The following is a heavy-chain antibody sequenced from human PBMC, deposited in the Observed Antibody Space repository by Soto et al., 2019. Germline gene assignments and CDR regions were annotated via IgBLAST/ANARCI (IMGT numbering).Heavy chain of an antibody. CDR2: IYSGGDK. V-gene: IGHV3-66*01. Sequence: EAHLVGSGGGLVQPGGSLRLSCAASGFAVSANYLSWVRQAPGKGLELVSLIYSGGDKDYADSVRGRFTISRDNSKNTLYLQMNSLKAEDTAVYYCATRMTTAPYWGQGALVNVAS. CDR3: ATRMTTAPY. D-gene: IGHD4-17*01. J-gene: IGHJ4*02. CDR1: GFAVSANY.